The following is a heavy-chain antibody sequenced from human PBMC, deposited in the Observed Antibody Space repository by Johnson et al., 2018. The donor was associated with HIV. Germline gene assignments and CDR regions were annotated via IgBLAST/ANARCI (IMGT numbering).Heavy chain of an antibody. CDR2: IKQDGSEK. V-gene: IGHV3-7*01. J-gene: IGHJ3*02. Sequence: MLLVESGGGLVKPGGSLRLSCAASGFTFSDYYMSWIRQAPGKGLEWVANIKQDGSEKYYVDSMKGRFTISRDNAKNSLYLQMNSLRAEDTAVYYCARAGLTYYYDSSGYYWGAFDIWGQGTMVTVSS. D-gene: IGHD3-22*01. CDR3: ARAGLTYYYDSSGYYWGAFDI. CDR1: GFTFSDYY.